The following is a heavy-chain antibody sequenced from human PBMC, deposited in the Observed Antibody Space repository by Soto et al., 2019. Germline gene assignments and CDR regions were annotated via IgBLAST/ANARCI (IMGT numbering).Heavy chain of an antibody. CDR1: GFTFSNYA. CDR3: AKEPVGASAFDY. CDR2: ISGSGDLT. D-gene: IGHD1-26*01. Sequence: GGSLILSCAASGFTFSNYAMSWVRQAPGKGLQWVLAISGSGDLTYYADSVKGRFTISRDNSKNTLYLQMNGLRADDTAVYYCAKEPVGASAFDYWGQGTLVTVSS. J-gene: IGHJ4*02. V-gene: IGHV3-23*01.